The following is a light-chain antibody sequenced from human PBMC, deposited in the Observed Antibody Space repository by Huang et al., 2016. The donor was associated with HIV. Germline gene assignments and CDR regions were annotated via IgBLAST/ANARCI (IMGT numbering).Light chain of an antibody. J-gene: IGKJ3*01. CDR1: QSISSK. CDR2: GAS. Sequence: ERVMTQSPVTLSVSPGERATFSCRASQSISSKLAWYQQKPGQAPRLLIYGASTRATGIPARVSGSGSGTEFTLTISSLQSEDFAVYYCQQYNNWPFTFGPGTRVDIK. CDR3: QQYNNWPFT. V-gene: IGKV3-15*01.